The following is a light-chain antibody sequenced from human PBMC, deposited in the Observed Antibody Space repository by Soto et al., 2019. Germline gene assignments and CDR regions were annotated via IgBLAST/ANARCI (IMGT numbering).Light chain of an antibody. Sequence: EIVMTQSPATLSVSPGERATLSCRASQSVSSDLVWYHQKPGQAPRLLIYAASTRATGIPATFSGSGSGTEFSLTISSLQSEDFAVYYCQHYYNWPRTFGQGTTVDIK. CDR1: QSVSSD. J-gene: IGKJ1*01. CDR2: AAS. CDR3: QHYYNWPRT. V-gene: IGKV3-15*01.